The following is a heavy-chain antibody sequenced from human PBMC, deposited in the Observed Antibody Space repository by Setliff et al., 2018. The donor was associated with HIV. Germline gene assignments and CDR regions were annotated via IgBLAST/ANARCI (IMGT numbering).Heavy chain of an antibody. CDR1: GYTFTDYY. Sequence: GASVKVSCKASGYTFTDYYIHWVRQAPGQGLEWMGWINPNSSDTNYAQKFQGRVTMTRDTSLSTAYMDLSRLRSDDTAVYYCARRVPPIPSGDLDYWGQGTLVTVSS. CDR2: INPNSSDT. V-gene: IGHV1-2*02. CDR3: ARRVPPIPSGDLDY. J-gene: IGHJ4*02. D-gene: IGHD4-17*01.